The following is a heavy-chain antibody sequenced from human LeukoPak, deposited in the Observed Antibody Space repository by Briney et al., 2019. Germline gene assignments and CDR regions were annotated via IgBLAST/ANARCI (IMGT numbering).Heavy chain of an antibody. CDR1: GYSFTSYW. Sequence: GESLKISCKGSGYSFTSYWIGWVRQMPGKGLEWMGIIYPGDSDTRYSPSFQGQVTISADKSISTAYLQWSSLKASDTAMYYCARREDYYGSGSCSNYFDYWGQGTLVTVSS. CDR2: IYPGDSDT. CDR3: ARREDYYGSGSCSNYFDY. J-gene: IGHJ4*02. V-gene: IGHV5-51*01. D-gene: IGHD3-10*01.